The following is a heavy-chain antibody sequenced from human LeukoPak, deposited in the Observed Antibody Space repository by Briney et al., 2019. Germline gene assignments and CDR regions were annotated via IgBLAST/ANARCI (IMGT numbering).Heavy chain of an antibody. V-gene: IGHV4-39*07. CDR1: FGSISSDSHY. J-gene: IGHJ5*02. CDR2: IYYGGTT. D-gene: IGHD6-19*01. CDR3: ARWSSDWENNYFDP. Sequence: PSETLSLTCTVSFGSISSDSHYWGWIRQPPGNRLEWIASIYYGGTTQHNPSLKSRATISIDTSNNRFSLRLTSATAADTAVYYCARWSSDWENNYFDPWGQGILVTVSS.